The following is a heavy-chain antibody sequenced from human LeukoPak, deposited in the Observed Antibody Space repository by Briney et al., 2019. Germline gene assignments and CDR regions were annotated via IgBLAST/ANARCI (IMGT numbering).Heavy chain of an antibody. CDR1: GFTFSSYS. D-gene: IGHD2-2*01. Sequence: PGGSLRLSCAASGFTFSSYSMNWVRQAPGKGLEWVSSISSSSIYIYYADSVKGRFTISRDNAKNSLYLQMNSLRAEDTAVYYCAREDIVVVPAAPESSYYGMDVWGQGTTVTVSS. J-gene: IGHJ6*02. CDR2: ISSSSIYI. V-gene: IGHV3-21*01. CDR3: AREDIVVVPAAPESSYYGMDV.